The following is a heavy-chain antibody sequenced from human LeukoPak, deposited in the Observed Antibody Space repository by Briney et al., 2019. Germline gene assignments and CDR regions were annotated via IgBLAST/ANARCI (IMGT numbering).Heavy chain of an antibody. CDR2: FYHSVRT. V-gene: IGHV4-38-2*01. CDR3: ARCQSSDGSGSWSKCYY. D-gene: IGHD3-10*01. Sequence: SETLSLTCAVSGYSISSGYYWGWIRQPPGKELEWIGSFYHSVRTYYNPSLKSRVTISVDTSKNQFSLKLTSVTAADTAVYYCARCQSSDGSGSWSKCYYWGQGTLVTVSS. J-gene: IGHJ4*02. CDR1: GYSISSGYY.